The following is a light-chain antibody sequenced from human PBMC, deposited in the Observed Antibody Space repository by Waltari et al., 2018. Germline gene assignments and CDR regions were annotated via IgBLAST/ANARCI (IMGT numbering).Light chain of an antibody. Sequence: DIQMTQSPSTLSASVGDRVTITCRASQSISSWLAGYQQRPGKAPNLLIYKASTLESGVPSRFSGSGSGTEFTLTISSLQPDDFATYYCQQYETPQGAFGQGTKVDIK. CDR1: QSISSW. CDR3: QQYETPQGA. V-gene: IGKV1-5*03. CDR2: KAS. J-gene: IGKJ1*01.